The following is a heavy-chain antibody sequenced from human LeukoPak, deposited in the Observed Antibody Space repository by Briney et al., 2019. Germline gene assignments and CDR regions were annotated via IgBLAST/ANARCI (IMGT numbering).Heavy chain of an antibody. CDR2: IYTGGST. CDR3: ARGLTDMDTANY. V-gene: IGHV3-53*01. CDR1: GFTFDDYG. D-gene: IGHD5-18*01. Sequence: PGGSLRLSCAASGFTFDDYGMSWVRQAPGKGLEWVSVIYTGGSTFYADSVKGRFTISRDNSKNILYLQMNSLRAEDTAVYYCARGLTDMDTANYWGQGTLVTVSS. J-gene: IGHJ4*02.